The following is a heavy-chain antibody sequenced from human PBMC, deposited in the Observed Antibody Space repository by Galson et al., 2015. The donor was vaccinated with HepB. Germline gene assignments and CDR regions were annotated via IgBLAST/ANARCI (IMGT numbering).Heavy chain of an antibody. J-gene: IGHJ6*02. CDR2: IYSGGST. CDR1: EFTVSSNY. D-gene: IGHD5-24*01. Sequence: SLRLSCAASEFTVSSNYMSWVRQAPGKGLEWVSVIYSGGSTYYADSVKGRFTISRDNSKNTLYLQMNSLRAEDTAVYYCARDGQEGSAYYYYGMDVWGQGTTVTVSS. V-gene: IGHV3-66*02. CDR3: ARDGQEGSAYYYYGMDV.